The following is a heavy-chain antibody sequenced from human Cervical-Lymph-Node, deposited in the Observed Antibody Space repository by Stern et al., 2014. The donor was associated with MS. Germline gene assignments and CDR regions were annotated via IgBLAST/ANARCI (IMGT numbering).Heavy chain of an antibody. V-gene: IGHV1-46*01. CDR3: ATTTVTTFYYYYVMDV. CDR1: GYTFTSYY. CDR2: INPSGGST. J-gene: IGHJ6*02. Sequence: VQLVESGAEVKKPGASVKVSCKASGYTFTSYYMHWVRQAPGQGLEWMGIINPSGGSTSYAQKFQGRVTMTRDTSTSTVYMELSSLRSEDTAVYYCATTTVTTFYYYYVMDVWGQGTTVTVSS. D-gene: IGHD4-17*01.